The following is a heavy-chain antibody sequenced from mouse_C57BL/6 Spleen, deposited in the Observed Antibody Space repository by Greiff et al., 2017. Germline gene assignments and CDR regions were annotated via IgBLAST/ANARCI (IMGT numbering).Heavy chain of an antibody. CDR1: GYTFTSYW. CDR2: IDPTDSET. CDR3: ARTGYYVDFDY. Sequence: VQLQQPGAELVRPGSSVKLSCKASGYTFTSYWMHWVKQRPIQGLEWIGNIDPTDSETHYNQKFKDKATLTVYKSSSTAYMQLSSLTSEDSAVYSCARTGYYVDFDYWGQGTTLTVAS. J-gene: IGHJ2*01. V-gene: IGHV1-52*01. D-gene: IGHD2-3*01.